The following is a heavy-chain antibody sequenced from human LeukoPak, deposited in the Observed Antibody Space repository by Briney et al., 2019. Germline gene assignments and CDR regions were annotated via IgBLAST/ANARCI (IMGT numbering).Heavy chain of an antibody. CDR2: ISSSGSTI. D-gene: IGHD6-13*01. Sequence: PGGSLRLSCAASGFTFSDYYMSWIRQAPGKGLEWVSYISSSGSTIYYADSVKGRFTISRDNAKNSLYLQMNSLRAEDTAVYYCARESEIAAAGLSYYYYGMDVWGQGTTVTVSS. CDR1: GFTFSDYY. V-gene: IGHV3-11*01. CDR3: ARESEIAAAGLSYYYYGMDV. J-gene: IGHJ6*02.